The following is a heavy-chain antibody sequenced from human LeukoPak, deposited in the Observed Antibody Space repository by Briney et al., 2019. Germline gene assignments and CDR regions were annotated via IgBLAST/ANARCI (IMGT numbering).Heavy chain of an antibody. CDR3: AKDRGSYCGGDCGRFDY. V-gene: IGHV3-23*01. CDR2: ISGSGGST. Sequence: GGSLRLSCAASEFTFSSYAMSWVRQAPGKGLEWVSAISGSGGSTYYTDSVKGRFTISRDNSKNTLYLQMNSLRAEDTAVYYCAKDRGSYCGGDCGRFDYWGQGTLVTISS. D-gene: IGHD2-21*02. J-gene: IGHJ4*02. CDR1: EFTFSSYA.